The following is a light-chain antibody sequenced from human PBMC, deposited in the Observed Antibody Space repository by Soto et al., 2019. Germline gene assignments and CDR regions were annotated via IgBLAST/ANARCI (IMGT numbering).Light chain of an antibody. CDR2: DAS. Sequence: ETVMTQSPATLSVSPGERATLSCRASQSVSSSLAWYQLKPGQAPRLLIYDASTRATDVPARFSGSGSGTEFTLTVSSLQSEDFAVYHCQQYSNWPLTFGGGTKV. CDR1: QSVSSS. J-gene: IGKJ4*01. CDR3: QQYSNWPLT. V-gene: IGKV3-15*01.